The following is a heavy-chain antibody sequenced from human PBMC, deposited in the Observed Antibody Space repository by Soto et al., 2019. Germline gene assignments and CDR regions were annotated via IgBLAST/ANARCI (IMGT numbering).Heavy chain of an antibody. CDR1: GGSISSSSYY. Sequence: SETLSLTCTVPGGSISSSSYYWGWIRQPPGKGLEWIGSIYYSGSTYYNPSLKSRVTISVDTSKNQFSLKLSSVTAADTAVYYCARHPLVPGQRPQGIVATMGGDFDYWGQGTLVTVSS. CDR3: ARHPLVPGQRPQGIVATMGGDFDY. CDR2: IYYSGST. V-gene: IGHV4-39*01. D-gene: IGHD5-12*01. J-gene: IGHJ4*02.